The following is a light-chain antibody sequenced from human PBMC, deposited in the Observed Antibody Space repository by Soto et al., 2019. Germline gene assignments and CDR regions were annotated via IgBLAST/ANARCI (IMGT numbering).Light chain of an antibody. CDR2: AAS. CDR3: QQRANWPPT. CDR1: QSVRSC. Sequence: LVLTQSPATLSLSPGERATLSCRASQSVRSCLAWYQQKPGQAPRLLIYAASNSATGLPARFSGSESGTDFTLTISSLEPEDFLVYYGQQRANWPPTFGQGTKVESK. J-gene: IGKJ1*01. V-gene: IGKV3-11*01.